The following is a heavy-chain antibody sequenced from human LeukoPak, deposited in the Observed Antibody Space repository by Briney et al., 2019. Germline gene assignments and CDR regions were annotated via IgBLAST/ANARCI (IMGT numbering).Heavy chain of an antibody. CDR2: IKQDGSEK. CDR1: GFTFSDYY. J-gene: IGHJ5*02. Sequence: PGESLRLSCAASGFTFSDYYMSWIRQAPGKGLEWVANIKQDGSEKYYVDSVKGRFTISRDNAKNSLYLQMNSLRAEDTAVYYCARDLRGFTMIVVVNDWFDPWGQGTLVTVSS. V-gene: IGHV3-7*01. D-gene: IGHD3-22*01. CDR3: ARDLRGFTMIVVVNDWFDP.